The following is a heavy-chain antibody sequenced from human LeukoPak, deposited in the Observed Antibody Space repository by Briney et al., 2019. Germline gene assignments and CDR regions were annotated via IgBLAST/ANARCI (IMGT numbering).Heavy chain of an antibody. CDR1: GYSISSGYY. D-gene: IGHD3-3*01. CDR3: ARVHDDFWSGGYYYMDV. CDR2: IYHSGST. J-gene: IGHJ6*03. V-gene: IGHV4-38-2*02. Sequence: SETLSLTCTVSGYSISSGYYWGWIRQPPGKGLEWIGSIYHSGSTYYNPSLKSRVTISVDTSKNQFSLKLSSVTAADTAVYYCARVHDDFWSGGYYYMDVWGKGTTVTVSS.